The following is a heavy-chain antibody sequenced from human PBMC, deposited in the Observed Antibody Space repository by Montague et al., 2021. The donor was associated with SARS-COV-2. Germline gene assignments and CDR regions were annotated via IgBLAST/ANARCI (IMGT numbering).Heavy chain of an antibody. Sequence: PALVKPTQTLTLTCTFSGFSLNTSGMCVSWIRQPPGKALEWLALIDWDDDKYYSTSLKTRLTISKDTSKNQVVLTMTNMDPVDTATYYCATTIYDYVWGTRVEFDYWGQGTLVTVSS. CDR3: ATTIYDYVWGTRVEFDY. J-gene: IGHJ4*02. CDR2: IDWDDDK. D-gene: IGHD3-16*01. CDR1: GFSLNTSGMC. V-gene: IGHV2-70*01.